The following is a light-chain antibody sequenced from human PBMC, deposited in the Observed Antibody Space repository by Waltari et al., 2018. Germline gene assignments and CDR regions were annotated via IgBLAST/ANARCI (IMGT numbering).Light chain of an antibody. J-gene: IGKJ1*01. CDR1: QSVTRA. V-gene: IGKV3-20*01. Sequence: TVLTQSPGTLSSSPGERATLSCRTSQSVTRALAWYQQKPGQAPRLLIYGASNRATGIPDRFSGSGSGTDFSLTISSLEPEDFAVYYCQHYLRLPVTFGQGTKVEVK. CDR2: GAS. CDR3: QHYLRLPVT.